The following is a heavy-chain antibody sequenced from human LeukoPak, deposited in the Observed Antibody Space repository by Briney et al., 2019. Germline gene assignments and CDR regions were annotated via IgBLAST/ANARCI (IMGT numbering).Heavy chain of an antibody. CDR1: GFTFSSYS. J-gene: IGHJ4*02. CDR3: AKVTDITMIVVVITSIDY. Sequence: GGSLRLSCAASGFTFSSYSMNWVRQAPGKGLEWVSSISSSSSYIYYADSVKGRFTISRDNAKNSLYLQMNSLRAEDTAVYYCAKVTDITMIVVVITSIDYWGQGTLVTVSS. V-gene: IGHV3-21*04. CDR2: ISSSSSYI. D-gene: IGHD3-22*01.